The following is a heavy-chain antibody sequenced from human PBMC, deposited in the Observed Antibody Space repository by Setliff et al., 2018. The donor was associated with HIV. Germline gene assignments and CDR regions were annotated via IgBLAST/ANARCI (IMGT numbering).Heavy chain of an antibody. Sequence: GASVKVSCKASRYTFTAYYMHWVRQAPGQGPEWLGWVNPGSGHTNYGQKFQGRLTLTTDTSISTAFMELTGLRSDDTAIYYCAKDGGYTPSSMSADVWGKGTKVTVSS. J-gene: IGHJ6*04. CDR1: RYTFTAYY. CDR3: AKDGGYTPSSMSADV. D-gene: IGHD5-12*01. CDR2: VNPGSGHT. V-gene: IGHV1-2*02.